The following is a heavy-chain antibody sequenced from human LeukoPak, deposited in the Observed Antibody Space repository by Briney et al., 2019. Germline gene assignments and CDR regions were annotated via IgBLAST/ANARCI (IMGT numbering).Heavy chain of an antibody. CDR1: GFTFDDYA. D-gene: IGHD6-13*01. CDR2: ISWNSGSI. V-gene: IGHV3-9*01. J-gene: IGHJ3*02. Sequence: GRSLRLSCAASGFTFDDYAMHWVRQAPGKGLEWVSGISWNSGSIGYADSVKGRFTISRDNAKNSLYLQMNSLRAEDTALYYCARAFLSSLDAFDIWGQGTMVTVSS. CDR3: ARAFLSSLDAFDI.